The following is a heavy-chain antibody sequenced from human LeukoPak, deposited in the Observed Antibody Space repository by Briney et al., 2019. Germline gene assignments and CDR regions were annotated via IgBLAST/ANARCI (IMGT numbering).Heavy chain of an antibody. J-gene: IGHJ6*03. V-gene: IGHV4-30-4*08. CDR3: ANGIVGAPDYYMDV. Sequence: SETLSLTCTVSGGSISSGDYYWSWLRQPPGKGLEWIVYIYYSGSTYYNPSLKSRVTISVDTSKNQFSLKLSSVTAADTAVYYCANGIVGAPDYYMDVWGKGTTVTVSS. CDR2: IYYSGST. D-gene: IGHD1-26*01. CDR1: GGSISSGDYY.